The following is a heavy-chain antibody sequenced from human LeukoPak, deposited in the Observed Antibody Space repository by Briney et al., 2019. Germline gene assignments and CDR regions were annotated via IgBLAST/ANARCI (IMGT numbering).Heavy chain of an antibody. D-gene: IGHD3-10*01. V-gene: IGHV4-39*01. CDR1: GGSISSSIYY. Sequence: SETLSLTCNVSGGSISSSIYYWGWIRQPPGKGLEWIGSIYYSGSTYYNPSLKSRVTISVDTSKNQFSLKLSSVTAADTAVYYCARRRYYGSGSLYFDYWGQGTPVTVSS. CDR3: ARRRYYGSGSLYFDY. CDR2: IYYSGST. J-gene: IGHJ4*02.